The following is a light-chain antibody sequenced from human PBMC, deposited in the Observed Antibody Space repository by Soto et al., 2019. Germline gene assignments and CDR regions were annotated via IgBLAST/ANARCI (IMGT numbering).Light chain of an antibody. CDR2: GVS. Sequence: DIHMTQSPSTLSVSVGDRVTITCRASQSFSSWVAWCQQKPGKAPKLLIYGVSSLKGGVPSRFSGSGSGTEFTLTISSLQPDDFATYYCQQYNTYPPTFGQGTKVEI. J-gene: IGKJ1*01. CDR3: QQYNTYPPT. V-gene: IGKV1-5*01. CDR1: QSFSSW.